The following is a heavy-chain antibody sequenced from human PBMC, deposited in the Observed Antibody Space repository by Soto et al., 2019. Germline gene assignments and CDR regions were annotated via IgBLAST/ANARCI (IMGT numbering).Heavy chain of an antibody. CDR1: GYTFTNFG. D-gene: IGHD6-13*01. J-gene: IGHJ6*02. CDR3: AGGIIAAAGSHRYYYYYGMDV. Sequence: GASVKVSCKTSGYTFTNFGISWVRQAPGQGLEWMGRIIPILGIANYAQKFQGRVTITADKSTSTAYMELSSLRSEDTAVYYCAGGIIAAAGSHRYYYYYGMDVWGQGTTVTVSS. V-gene: IGHV1-69*04. CDR2: IIPILGIA.